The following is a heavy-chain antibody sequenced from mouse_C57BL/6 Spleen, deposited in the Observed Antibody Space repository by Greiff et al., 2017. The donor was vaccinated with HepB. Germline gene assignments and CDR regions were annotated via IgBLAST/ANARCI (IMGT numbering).Heavy chain of an antibody. J-gene: IGHJ2*01. V-gene: IGHV5-6*01. CDR1: GFTFSSYG. CDR2: ISSGGSYT. CDR3: ARQGDYGSSLDY. Sequence: EVKVVESGGDLVKPGGSLKLSCAASGFTFSSYGMSWVRQTPDKRLEWVATISSGGSYTYYPDSVKGRFTISRDNAKNTLYLQMSSLKSEDTAMYYCARQGDYGSSLDYWGQGTTLTVSS. D-gene: IGHD1-1*01.